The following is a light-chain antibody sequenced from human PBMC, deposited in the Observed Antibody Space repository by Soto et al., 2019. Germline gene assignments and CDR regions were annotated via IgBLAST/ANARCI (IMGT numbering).Light chain of an antibody. CDR2: EAS. J-gene: IGLJ1*01. V-gene: IGLV2-18*01. CDR1: STDFVSYNR. Sequence: QSALTHPPSVSGSPGLSVTISCTGTSTDFVSYNRVSWYQQPPGTAPKLIIYEASNRPSGVPDRFSGSKSGNTASLTISGLQAADEADYYCSLYTRENTYVFGTGTKVTVL. CDR3: SLYTRENTYV.